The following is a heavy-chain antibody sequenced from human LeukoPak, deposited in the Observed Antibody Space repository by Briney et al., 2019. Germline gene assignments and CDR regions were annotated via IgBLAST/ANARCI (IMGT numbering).Heavy chain of an antibody. Sequence: GASVKVSCKASGGTFSTYGITWVRQAPGQGLEWMGGITPIFGTAKYAQKFQGRVTITADESTTTAYMELSSLRSDDTALYYCVRNEGVAPADTVNYYYYMDVWGKGTTVTVSS. CDR1: GGTFSTYG. CDR2: ITPIFGTA. J-gene: IGHJ6*03. D-gene: IGHD6-13*01. CDR3: VRNEGVAPADTVNYYYYMDV. V-gene: IGHV1-69*13.